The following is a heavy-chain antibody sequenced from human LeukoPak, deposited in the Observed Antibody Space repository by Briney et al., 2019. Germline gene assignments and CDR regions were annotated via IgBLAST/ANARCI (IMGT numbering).Heavy chain of an antibody. CDR2: IYHSGST. Sequence: SETLSLTCTVSGYSISSGYYWGWIRQPPGKGLEWIGSIYHSGSTYYNPSLKSRVTISVDTSKNQFSLKLSSVSAADTAVYYCARDFPNTAFDIWGQGTMVTVSS. CDR1: GYSISSGYY. D-gene: IGHD5-18*01. CDR3: ARDFPNTAFDI. J-gene: IGHJ3*02. V-gene: IGHV4-38-2*02.